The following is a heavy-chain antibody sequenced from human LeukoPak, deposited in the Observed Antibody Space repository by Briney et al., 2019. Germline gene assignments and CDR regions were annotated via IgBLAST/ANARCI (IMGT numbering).Heavy chain of an antibody. J-gene: IGHJ6*03. CDR3: ARGVVVTAPAGPRYYYMDV. D-gene: IGHD2-21*02. Sequence: GGSLRLSCAASGFTFSSYSMNWVRQAPGKGLEWVSSISGSSSYIYYADSVKGRFTISRDNAKNSLYLQMNSLRAEDTAVYYCARGVVVTAPAGPRYYYMDVWGKGTTVTVSS. CDR2: ISGSSSYI. CDR1: GFTFSSYS. V-gene: IGHV3-21*01.